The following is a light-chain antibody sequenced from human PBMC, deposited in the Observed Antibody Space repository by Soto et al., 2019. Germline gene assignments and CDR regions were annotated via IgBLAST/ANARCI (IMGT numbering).Light chain of an antibody. CDR1: QSVSSN. CDR3: QQYNNWLALT. CDR2: GAS. V-gene: IGKV3-15*01. J-gene: IGKJ4*01. Sequence: EIVMTQSPATLSVSPGERATLSCRASQSVSSNLAWYQQKPGQAPRLLIYGASIRATGILVRFSGSGSGTEFTLTISSLQSEDFAVYYCQQYNNWLALTFGGGTKVEIK.